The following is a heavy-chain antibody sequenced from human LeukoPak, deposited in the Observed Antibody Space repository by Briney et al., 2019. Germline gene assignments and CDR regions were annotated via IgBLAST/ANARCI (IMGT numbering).Heavy chain of an antibody. D-gene: IGHD3-10*01. CDR2: IKEDGSEK. CDR1: GFTFSSYA. V-gene: IGHV3-7*01. J-gene: IGHJ4*02. CDR3: ARKAVGELL. Sequence: HTGGSLRLSCAASGFTFSSYAMSWVRQAPGKGLEWVANIKEDGSEKYYVDSVKGRFTISRDNTKNSLYLQMNSLRAEDTAVYYCARKAVGELLGGQGTLVTVSS.